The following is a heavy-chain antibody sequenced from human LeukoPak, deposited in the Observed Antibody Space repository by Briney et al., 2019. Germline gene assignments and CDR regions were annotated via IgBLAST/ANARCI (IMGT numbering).Heavy chain of an antibody. D-gene: IGHD7-27*01. CDR3: ATVADLTGYAFHI. V-gene: IGHV4-30-4*01. J-gene: IGHJ3*02. CDR2: IYYSGST. Sequence: SETLSLTCTVSGGSISSGDYYWSWIRQPPGKGLEWIGYIYYSGSTYYNPSLKSRVTISVDTSKNQFSLKLSSVTAADTAVYYCATVADLTGYAFHIWGQGTMVTVSS. CDR1: GGSISSGDYY.